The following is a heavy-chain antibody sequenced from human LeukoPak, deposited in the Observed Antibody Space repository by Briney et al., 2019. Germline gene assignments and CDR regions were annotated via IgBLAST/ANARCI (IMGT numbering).Heavy chain of an antibody. D-gene: IGHD3-10*01. CDR3: AKGVDFYASGSLFSPFYV. CDR1: GFTFSSYT. V-gene: IGHV3-30-3*01. CDR2: ILYDGSNK. Sequence: GGSLRLSCAASGFTFSSYTMHWVRQAPGKGPEWVAFILYDGSNKYYADSVKGRFTVFRDNSKNTVDLQMDSLRGDDSALYYCAKGVDFYASGSLFSPFYVWGQGTTVTVSS. J-gene: IGHJ3*01.